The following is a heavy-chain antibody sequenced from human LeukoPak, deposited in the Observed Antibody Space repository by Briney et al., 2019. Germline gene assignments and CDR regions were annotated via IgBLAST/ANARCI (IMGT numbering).Heavy chain of an antibody. V-gene: IGHV4-34*01. D-gene: IGHD3/OR15-3a*01. CDR1: GGSFSGYY. J-gene: IGHJ5*02. Sequence: SETLSLACAVYGGSFSGYYWSWIRQPPGKGLEWIGEINHSGSTNYNPSLKSRVTISVDTSKNQFSLKLSSVTAADTAVYYCARGWTFDPWGQGTLVTVSS. CDR2: INHSGST. CDR3: ARGWTFDP.